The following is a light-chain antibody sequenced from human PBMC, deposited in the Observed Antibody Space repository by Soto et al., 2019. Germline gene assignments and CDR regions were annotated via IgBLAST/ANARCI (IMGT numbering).Light chain of an antibody. V-gene: IGKV3-15*01. CDR2: GAS. Sequence: EVVMTQSPATLSVSPGERATLSFRASQSVGTSIAWYQQKPGQAPRLLIYGASTRATGVPARFSGSGSGTAFTLTISSLQSEDFANYYCQQYYNWPPFTFGQGTKVDIK. CDR3: QQYYNWPPFT. CDR1: QSVGTS. J-gene: IGKJ3*01.